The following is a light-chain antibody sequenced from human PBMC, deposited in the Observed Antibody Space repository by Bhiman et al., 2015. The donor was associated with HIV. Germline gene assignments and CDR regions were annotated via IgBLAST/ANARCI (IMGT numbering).Light chain of an antibody. V-gene: IGLV6-57*01. CDR2: EDN. Sequence: NFMLTQPHSVSESPGKTVTIPCTRSSGSIASNYVQWYQQRPGSSPTTVIYEDNQRPSGVPDRFSGSIDSSSNSASLTISGLKTEDEADYYCQSYDSTTSWVFGGGTKLTVL. CDR3: QSYDSTTSWV. J-gene: IGLJ3*02. CDR1: SGSIASNY.